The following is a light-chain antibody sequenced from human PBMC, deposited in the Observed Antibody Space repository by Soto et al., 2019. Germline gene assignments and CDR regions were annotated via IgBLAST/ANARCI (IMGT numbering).Light chain of an antibody. J-gene: IGLJ2*01. CDR1: TSNIGSNA. Sequence: QSVLTQPPSASGTPGQRVTFSCSGSTSNIGSNAVNWYQQLPGTAPKLLIYSNDRRPSGVPDRFSGSKSGTSAALAISGLQSEDEADYYCTAWDDPLNGRLFGGGTKLTVL. CDR2: SND. V-gene: IGLV1-44*01. CDR3: TAWDDPLNGRL.